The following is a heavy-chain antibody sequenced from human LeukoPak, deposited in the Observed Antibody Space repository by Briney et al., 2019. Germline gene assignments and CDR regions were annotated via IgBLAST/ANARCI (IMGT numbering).Heavy chain of an antibody. CDR1: GFTFSSYR. CDR3: ARGRHYGSGSPGYYYMDV. V-gene: IGHV3-21*01. J-gene: IGHJ6*03. Sequence: GGSLRLSCAASGFTFSSYRMNWVRQAPGKGLEWVSSISSSSSYIYYADSVKGRFTISRDNAKNSLYLQMNSLRAEDTAVYYCARGRHYGSGSPGYYYMDVWGKGTTVTVSS. D-gene: IGHD3-10*01. CDR2: ISSSSSYI.